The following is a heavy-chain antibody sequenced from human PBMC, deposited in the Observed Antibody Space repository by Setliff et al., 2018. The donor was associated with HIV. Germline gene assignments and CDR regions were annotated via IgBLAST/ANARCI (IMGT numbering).Heavy chain of an antibody. V-gene: IGHV4-31*03. CDR1: GGSIRSSSYY. J-gene: IGHJ4*02. CDR2: IYYSGST. CDR3: ARVGGNSRYYFDY. Sequence: SSETLSLTCTVSGGSIRSSSYYWGWIRQPPGKGLEWIGYIYYSGSTYYNPSLKSRVTISVDTSKNQFSLKLSSVTAADTAVYYCARVGGNSRYYFDYWGQGTLVTVSS. D-gene: IGHD2-21*02.